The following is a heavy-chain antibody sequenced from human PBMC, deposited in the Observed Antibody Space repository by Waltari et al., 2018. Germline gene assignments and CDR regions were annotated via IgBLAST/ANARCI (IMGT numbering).Heavy chain of an antibody. J-gene: IGHJ3*02. CDR1: GISFRSYG. V-gene: IGHV3-33*01. D-gene: IGHD3-22*01. CDR2: LWYDGSNR. CDR3: ARTDSSGQPSAFDI. Sequence: QVQLVESGGGLVQPGKSVRLSCAASGISFRSYGMHWVRQAPGKGLEWVAGLWYDGSNRTYADSVKGRFTVSRDNSKNTLYLQMNSLGAEDTAVYYCARTDSSGQPSAFDIWGQGTMVTVSS.